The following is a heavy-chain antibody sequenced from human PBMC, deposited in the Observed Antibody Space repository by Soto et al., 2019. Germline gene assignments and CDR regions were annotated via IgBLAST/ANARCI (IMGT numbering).Heavy chain of an antibody. CDR2: INSDGSST. V-gene: IGHV3-74*01. CDR3: ARGYSSSWYSGGLVGY. Sequence: EVQLVESGGGLVQPGGSLRLSCAASGFTFSSYWLHWVRQAPGKGLVWVSRINSDGSSTSYADSVKGRFTISRDNAKNTQYMQMNSMRAEDTAVYYCARGYSSSWYSGGLVGYWGQGTLVTVSS. J-gene: IGHJ4*02. CDR1: GFTFSSYW. D-gene: IGHD6-13*01.